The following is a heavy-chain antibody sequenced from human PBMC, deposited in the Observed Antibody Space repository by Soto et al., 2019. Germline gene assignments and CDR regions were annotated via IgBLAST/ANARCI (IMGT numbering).Heavy chain of an antibody. CDR2: IYSGGST. Sequence: GGSLRLSCAASGFTVSSNYMSWVRQAPGKGLEWVSVIYSGGSTYYADSVKGRFTISRDNSKNTLYLQMNSLRAEDTAVYYCARIAVAGTGDYFDYWGQGTLVTVSS. CDR1: GFTVSSNY. V-gene: IGHV3-53*01. D-gene: IGHD6-19*01. J-gene: IGHJ4*02. CDR3: ARIAVAGTGDYFDY.